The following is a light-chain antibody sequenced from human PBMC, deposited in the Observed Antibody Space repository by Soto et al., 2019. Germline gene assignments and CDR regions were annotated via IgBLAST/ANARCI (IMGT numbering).Light chain of an antibody. Sequence: DIQMTQSPSFLSASVGDRVTITCQASQDIRNYLNWYQHKPGKAPKLLIYDASSLETGVPSRFSGSGSGTDFTFTISSLHPEDIATYYCQQYDNLPITFGQGTRLEIK. CDR1: QDIRNY. CDR3: QQYDNLPIT. V-gene: IGKV1-33*01. CDR2: DAS. J-gene: IGKJ5*01.